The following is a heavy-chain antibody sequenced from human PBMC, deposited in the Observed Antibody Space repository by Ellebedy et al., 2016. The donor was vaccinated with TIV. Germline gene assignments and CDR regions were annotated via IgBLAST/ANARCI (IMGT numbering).Heavy chain of an antibody. J-gene: IGHJ4*02. D-gene: IGHD4-17*01. Sequence: GSLRLSCTVSGDSISSYYWGWIRQPPGKGLEWIGYISYSGITNYNPSLKSRATISVDTSRNQFSLRLSSVTAADTAVYYCARDSDYGDCFWDYWGQGTLVTVPS. CDR3: ARDSDYGDCFWDY. CDR1: GDSISSYY. V-gene: IGHV4-59*01. CDR2: ISYSGIT.